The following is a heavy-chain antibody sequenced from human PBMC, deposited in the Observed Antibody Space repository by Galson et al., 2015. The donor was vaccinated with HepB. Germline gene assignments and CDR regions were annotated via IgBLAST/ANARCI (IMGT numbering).Heavy chain of an antibody. CDR2: IQPGDSET. J-gene: IGHJ3*01. Sequence: QSGAEVKKPGESLKISCKGSGYSFTDYWIGWVRQMPGKGLEWMGIIQPGDSETRNSPSFQGQVTISADKSISTAYLQWSSLKASDTAMYYCARRGDYGNDDDAFDVWGQGTMVTVSS. CDR3: ARRGDYGNDDDAFDV. V-gene: IGHV5-51*01. CDR1: GYSFTDYW. D-gene: IGHD4-17*01.